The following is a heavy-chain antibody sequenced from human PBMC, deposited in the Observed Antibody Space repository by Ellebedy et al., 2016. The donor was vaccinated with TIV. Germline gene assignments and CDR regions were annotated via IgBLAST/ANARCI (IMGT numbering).Heavy chain of an antibody. CDR1: GGSISSYY. CDR3: ARVRTRYAFDI. Sequence: MPSETLSLTCTVSGGSISSYYWSWIRQPPGKGLEWIGYIYYSGSTNYNPSLKSRVTISVDTSKNQFSLKLSSVTAADTAVYYCARVRTRYAFDIWGQGTMVTVSS. V-gene: IGHV4-59*08. CDR2: IYYSGST. D-gene: IGHD1-7*01. J-gene: IGHJ3*02.